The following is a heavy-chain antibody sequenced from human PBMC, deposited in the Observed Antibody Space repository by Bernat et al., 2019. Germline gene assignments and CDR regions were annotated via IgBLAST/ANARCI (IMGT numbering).Heavy chain of an antibody. V-gene: IGHV3-48*03. CDR1: GFTFSSYE. CDR3: ARDSLGYCSGGSCYSVY. CDR2: ISSSGSTI. D-gene: IGHD2-15*01. Sequence: EVQLVESGGGLVQPGGSLRLSCAASGFTFSSYEMNWVRQAPGKGREWVSYISSSGSTIYYADSVKGRFTISRDNAKNSLYLQMNSLRAEDTAVYYCARDSLGYCSGGSCYSVYWGQGTLVTVSS. J-gene: IGHJ4*02.